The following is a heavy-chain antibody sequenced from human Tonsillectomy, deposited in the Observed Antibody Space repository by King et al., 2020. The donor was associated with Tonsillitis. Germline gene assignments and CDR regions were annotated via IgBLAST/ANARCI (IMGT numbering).Heavy chain of an antibody. V-gene: IGHV4-34*01. D-gene: IGHD3-9*01. CDR1: GGSFSGYY. CDR2: INHSGST. CDR3: ARRPDILTGPWWFAP. J-gene: IGHJ5*02. Sequence: VQLQQWGAGLLKPSETLSLTCAVYGGSFSGYYWSWIRQPPGKGLEWIGEINHSGSTNYNPSLKSRVTISVDTSKNQFSLKLSSVTAADTAVYYCARRPDILTGPWWFAPWGQGTLVTVSS.